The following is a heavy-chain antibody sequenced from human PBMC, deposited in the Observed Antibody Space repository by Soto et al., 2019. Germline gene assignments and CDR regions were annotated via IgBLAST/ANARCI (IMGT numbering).Heavy chain of an antibody. V-gene: IGHV3-74*01. J-gene: IGHJ4*02. CDR3: ARIVYSSPSFVYRGYSYGHRGNDY. CDR2: INSDGSST. Sequence: PGGSLRLSCAASGFTFSSYWMHWVRQAPGKGLVWVSRINSDGSSTSYADSVKGRFTISRDNAKNTLYLQMNSLRAEDTAVYYCARIVYSSPSFVYRGYSYGHRGNDYWGQGTLVTVSS. D-gene: IGHD5-18*01. CDR1: GFTFSSYW.